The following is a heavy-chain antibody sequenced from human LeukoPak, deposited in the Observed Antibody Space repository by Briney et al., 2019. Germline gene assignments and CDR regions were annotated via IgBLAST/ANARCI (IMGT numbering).Heavy chain of an antibody. CDR3: ATDAGIAVTGLPFF. CDR1: GYTFTNYG. J-gene: IGHJ4*02. D-gene: IGHD6-19*01. Sequence: ASVKVSCKAPGYTFTNYGISWVRQAPGQGLEWMGWISAYNGNTNNAQKFQGRVTMTTDTSTSTAYMELRYLRSDDTAVYYCATDAGIAVTGLPFFWGQGTLVTVSS. V-gene: IGHV1-18*01. CDR2: ISAYNGNT.